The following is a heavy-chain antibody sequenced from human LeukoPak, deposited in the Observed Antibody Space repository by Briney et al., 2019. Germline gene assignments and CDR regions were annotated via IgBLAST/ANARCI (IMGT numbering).Heavy chain of an antibody. D-gene: IGHD3-10*01. Sequence: GASVKVSCKASGYTFTGYYMHWVRQAPGQGLEWMGWINPNSGGTNYAQKFQGRVTMTRDTSISTAYMELSRLKSDDTAVYYCARELLWFGDRGGCDYWGQGTLVTVSS. CDR2: INPNSGGT. V-gene: IGHV1-2*02. CDR3: ARELLWFGDRGGCDY. J-gene: IGHJ4*02. CDR1: GYTFTGYY.